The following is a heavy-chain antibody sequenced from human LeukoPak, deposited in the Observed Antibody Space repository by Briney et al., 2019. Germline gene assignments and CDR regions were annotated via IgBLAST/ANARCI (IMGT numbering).Heavy chain of an antibody. D-gene: IGHD1-26*01. V-gene: IGHV3-7*01. CDR2: IKQDGSEK. CDR3: ARDTRWSYDGYFDL. Sequence: GGSLRLSCAASGFTFSSYWMSWVRQAPGKGLEWVANIKQDGSEKYYVDSVKGRFTISRDNAKNSLYLQMNSLRAEDTAVYYCARDTRWSYDGYFDLWGRGTLVTVSS. J-gene: IGHJ2*01. CDR1: GFTFSSYW.